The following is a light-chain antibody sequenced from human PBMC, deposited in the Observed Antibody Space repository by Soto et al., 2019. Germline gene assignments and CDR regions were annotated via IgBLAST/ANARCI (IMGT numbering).Light chain of an antibody. CDR1: SSDVGGYNY. Sequence: QSVLTQPASVSGSPGQSITISCTGTSSDVGGYNYVSWYQQHPGKAPKLVIYDVSNRPSGVSNRFSGSKSGNTASLTISGLQAEDEADYYCSSYISSSTAYVFATRTMVTVL. V-gene: IGLV2-14*01. J-gene: IGLJ1*01. CDR3: SSYISSSTAYV. CDR2: DVS.